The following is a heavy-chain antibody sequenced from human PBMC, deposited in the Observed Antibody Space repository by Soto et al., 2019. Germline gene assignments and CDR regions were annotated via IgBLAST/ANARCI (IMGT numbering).Heavy chain of an antibody. V-gene: IGHV3-23*04. J-gene: IGHJ4*01. CDR2: ISGNSGKT. D-gene: IGHD2-8*01. CDR1: GFTFSSYA. Sequence: EVQLVESGGGLVQPGGSLRLSCTASGFTFSSYAMSWVRQAPGKELEWVSTISGNSGKTNYAESVKGRFSISRDNSKNTVHLQLYSLRAEDTAVYFCAKLGFVLMELYYFHQWGHGTLVTVSS. CDR3: AKLGFVLMELYYFHQ.